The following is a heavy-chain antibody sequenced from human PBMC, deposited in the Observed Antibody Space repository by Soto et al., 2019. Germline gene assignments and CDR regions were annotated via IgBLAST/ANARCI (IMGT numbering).Heavy chain of an antibody. Sequence: QVQLVQSGAEVKTPGSSVKVSCKASGGTFSSYAISWVRQAPGQGLEWMGGIIPIFGTANYAQKFQGRVTIPADESTSTDYMQLSSVRSEVTAGYYCARPSGDYVCGSYRNNAFDIWGQGTMVTVSS. CDR2: IIPIFGTA. J-gene: IGHJ3*02. V-gene: IGHV1-69*01. CDR3: ARPSGDYVCGSYRNNAFDI. D-gene: IGHD3-16*02. CDR1: GGTFSSYA.